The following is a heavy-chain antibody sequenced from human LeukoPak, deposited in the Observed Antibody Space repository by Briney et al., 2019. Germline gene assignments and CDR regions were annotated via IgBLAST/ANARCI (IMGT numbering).Heavy chain of an antibody. CDR1: GGSISNYY. CDR3: ARDGPPNYDTI. D-gene: IGHD3-9*01. Sequence: PSETLSLTCTVSGGSISNYYWSWIRQPPGKGLEWIGYIYYSGSTNYNPSLKSRVTISVDTSKNQFSLKLNSVTAADTAVYYCARDGPPNYDTIWGQGTTVTVSS. J-gene: IGHJ3*02. V-gene: IGHV4-59*01. CDR2: IYYSGST.